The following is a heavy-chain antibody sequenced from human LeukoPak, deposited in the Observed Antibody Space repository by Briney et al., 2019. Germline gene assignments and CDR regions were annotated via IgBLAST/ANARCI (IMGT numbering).Heavy chain of an antibody. CDR1: EFTFSSYW. J-gene: IGHJ6*02. Sequence: GGSLRLSCTASEFTFSSYWMSWVRQAPGKGLEWVANIKQDGSEKDYVDSVKGRFTISRDNAKNSLYLQMNNLRAEDTAVYYCARYCGGDCYGMDVWGQGTTVTVSS. V-gene: IGHV3-7*01. CDR2: IKQDGSEK. CDR3: ARYCGGDCYGMDV. D-gene: IGHD2-21*01.